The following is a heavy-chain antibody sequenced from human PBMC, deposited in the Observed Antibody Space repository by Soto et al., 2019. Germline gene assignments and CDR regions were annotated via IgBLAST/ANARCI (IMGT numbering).Heavy chain of an antibody. D-gene: IGHD6-13*01. CDR3: ARAPIAAAGTPFGY. J-gene: IGHJ4*02. Sequence: GSLRLSCAASGFTFSSYWMHWVRQAPGKGLVWVSRINSDGSSTSYADSVKGRFTISRDNAKNTLYLQMNSLRAEDTAVYYCARAPIAAAGTPFGYWGQGTLVTVSS. CDR1: GFTFSSYW. V-gene: IGHV3-74*01. CDR2: INSDGSST.